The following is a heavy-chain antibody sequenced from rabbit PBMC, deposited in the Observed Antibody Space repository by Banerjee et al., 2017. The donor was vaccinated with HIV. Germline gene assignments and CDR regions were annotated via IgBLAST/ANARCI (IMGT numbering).Heavy chain of an antibody. V-gene: IGHV1S45*01. CDR3: ARDLGWSSGWGVNL. D-gene: IGHD4-1*01. Sequence: QEQLVESGGDLVKPGASLTLTCTASGFSFSINYYMCWVRQAPGKGLEWIACIYAGSSGNTYYASWAKGRFTISKTSSTTVTLQMTSLTAADTATYFCARDLGWSSGWGVNLWGPGTLVTVS. J-gene: IGHJ4*01. CDR1: GFSFSINYY. CDR2: IYAGSSGNT.